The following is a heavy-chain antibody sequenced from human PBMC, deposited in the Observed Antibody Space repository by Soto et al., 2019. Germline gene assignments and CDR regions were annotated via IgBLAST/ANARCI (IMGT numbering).Heavy chain of an antibody. D-gene: IGHD3-10*01. V-gene: IGHV3-74*01. CDR3: ASDMDTYGSGNYFS. CDR1: GFTFSTFW. J-gene: IGHJ5*02. Sequence: EVRLVESGGGLVQPGGSLRLSCAASGFTFSTFWMHWVRQALGKGLVWVSRINSDGRSKTYADSVKGGFTISRDTAKNPRFLQMNRLSVVDSAVYYCASDMDTYGSGNYFSWGQGTLLTVSS. CDR2: INSDGRSK.